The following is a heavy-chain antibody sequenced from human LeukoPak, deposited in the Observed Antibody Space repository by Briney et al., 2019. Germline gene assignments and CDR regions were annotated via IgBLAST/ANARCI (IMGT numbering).Heavy chain of an antibody. J-gene: IGHJ3*02. CDR2: IYHSGST. Sequence: SETLSLTCAVSGYSISSGYYWGWIRQPPGKGLEWIGSIYHSGSTYYNPSLKSRVTISVDTSKNQFSLKLSSVTAADTAVYYCARVGFATRGAFDIWGLGTMVTVSS. V-gene: IGHV4-38-2*01. D-gene: IGHD5-24*01. CDR3: ARVGFATRGAFDI. CDR1: GYSISSGYY.